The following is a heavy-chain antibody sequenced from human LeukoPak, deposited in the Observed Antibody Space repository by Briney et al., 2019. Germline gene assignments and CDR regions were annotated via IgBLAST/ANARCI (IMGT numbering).Heavy chain of an antibody. Sequence: GGSLRLSCAASGFTFSSYGMHWVRQAPGKGLEWVAVISYDGSNKYYADSVKGRFTISRDNSKNTLYLQMNSLRAEDTAVYYCAKGRVYYYDSSGYRENWFDPWGQGTLVTVSS. J-gene: IGHJ5*02. CDR1: GFTFSSYG. V-gene: IGHV3-30*18. CDR3: AKGRVYYYDSSGYRENWFDP. D-gene: IGHD3-22*01. CDR2: ISYDGSNK.